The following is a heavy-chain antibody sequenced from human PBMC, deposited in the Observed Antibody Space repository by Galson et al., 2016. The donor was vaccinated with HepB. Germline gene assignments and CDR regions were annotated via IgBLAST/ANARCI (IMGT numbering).Heavy chain of an antibody. CDR2: IKPDGSEK. CDR3: TRDVTLRPLGY. Sequence: SLRLSCAGSGFSFGSYWMSWVRQSPGEGLEWVANIKPDGSEKYYVDCVEGRFTISRDNAKNSLYLQMNSLRAEDTALYYCTRDVTLRPLGYWGQGTLVTVSS. D-gene: IGHD3-22*01. V-gene: IGHV3-7*03. J-gene: IGHJ4*02. CDR1: GFSFGSYW.